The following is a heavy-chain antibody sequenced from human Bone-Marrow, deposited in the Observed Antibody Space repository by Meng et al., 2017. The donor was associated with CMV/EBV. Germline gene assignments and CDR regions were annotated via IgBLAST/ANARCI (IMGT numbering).Heavy chain of an antibody. CDR3: AKDWGNYYDSVYYYYGMDV. CDR1: GFTFSSYG. V-gene: IGHV3-33*06. Sequence: GESLKISCAASGFTFSSYGMHWVRQAPGKGLEWVAVIWYDGSNKYYADSVKGRFTISRDNSKNTLYLQMNSLRAEDTAVYYCAKDWGNYYDSVYYYYGMDVWGQGTTVTFSS. CDR2: IWYDGSNK. J-gene: IGHJ6*02. D-gene: IGHD3-22*01.